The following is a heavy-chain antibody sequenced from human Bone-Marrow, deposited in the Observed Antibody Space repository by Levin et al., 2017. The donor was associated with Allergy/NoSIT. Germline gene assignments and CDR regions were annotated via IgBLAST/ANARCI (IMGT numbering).Heavy chain of an antibody. V-gene: IGHV3-30*18. CDR2: ISFDGITT. D-gene: IGHD1/OR15-1a*01. CDR1: GFTFSDYG. Sequence: GGSLRLSCAASGFTFSDYGMHWVRQAPGKGLEWVAVISFDGITTYYLDSVKGRFTISRDNSNNTLYLQVNSLRPEDTAVYYCAQPRGTSSMWYPLGYWGQGTLVTVSS. J-gene: IGHJ4*02. CDR3: AQPRGTSSMWYPLGY.